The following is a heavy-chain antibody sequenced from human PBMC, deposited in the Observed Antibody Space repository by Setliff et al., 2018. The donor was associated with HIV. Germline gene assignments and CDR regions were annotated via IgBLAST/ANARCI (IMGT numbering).Heavy chain of an antibody. D-gene: IGHD2-2*01. V-gene: IGHV1-2*02. CDR3: ARDHCSSSGCYEYYYYGMDV. CDR2: INPNSGGT. CDR1: GYTFTGYY. J-gene: IGHJ6*02. Sequence: GASVKVSCKDSGYTFTGYYMHWVRQDPGQGLEWMGWINPNSGGTTYAQNFQGRVTMTRDTSISTAYMEVSRLRSDDTAVYYCARDHCSSSGCYEYYYYGMDVWGQGTTVTVSS.